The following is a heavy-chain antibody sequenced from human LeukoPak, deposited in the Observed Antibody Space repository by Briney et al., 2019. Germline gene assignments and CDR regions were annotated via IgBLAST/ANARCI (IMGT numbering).Heavy chain of an antibody. D-gene: IGHD2-15*01. CDR2: IGSGRLII. J-gene: IGHJ3*01. V-gene: IGHV3-48*04. Sequence: AGGSLRLSCSASGISFDNYSVNWVRQAPGKGLEWVSYIGSGRLIIYYADSVKGRFTISRDNAKDSVSLQMNSLRAEDTAVYYCARGISAVVPRVFDLWGQGTMVTVSS. CDR3: ARGISAVVPRVFDL. CDR1: GISFDNYS.